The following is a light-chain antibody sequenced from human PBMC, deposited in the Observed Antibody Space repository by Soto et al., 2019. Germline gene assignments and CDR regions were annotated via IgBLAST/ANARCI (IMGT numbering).Light chain of an antibody. CDR1: QDITNY. CDR2: DAS. V-gene: IGKV1-33*01. CDR3: QQFDSVPCT. J-gene: IGKJ2*02. Sequence: IQMTQSPSSLSASVGDRVTITCQASQDITNYLIWYQQKPGKAPKVLIYDASSLGTGVSSRFSGSGSGTHFTLTISSLQPEDSATYYCQQFDSVPCTFGQGTKLEIK.